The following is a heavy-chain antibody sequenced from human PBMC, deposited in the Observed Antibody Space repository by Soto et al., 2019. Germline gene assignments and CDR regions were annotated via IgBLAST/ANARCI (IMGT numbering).Heavy chain of an antibody. V-gene: IGHV1-69*02. CDR1: GGTFSSNT. Sequence: QVQLVQSGAEVKKPGSSVKDTCKASGGTFSSNTISWVRQAPGRGREWMGRIIPILGIANYAQKVPGRVTITADKSTSTAYMELSSLRSEDTAVYYCAMEYCSSTSCYRHYWGQGTLVTVSS. J-gene: IGHJ4*02. CDR3: AMEYCSSTSCYRHY. D-gene: IGHD2-2*02. CDR2: IIPILGIA.